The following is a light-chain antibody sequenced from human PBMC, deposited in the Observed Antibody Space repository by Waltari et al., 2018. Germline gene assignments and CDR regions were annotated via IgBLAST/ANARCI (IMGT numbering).Light chain of an antibody. CDR2: TTS. J-gene: IGKJ5*01. CDR3: QQANTVPIT. Sequence: TCRSSQAISDWLVWYQHKPGNAPRLLIYTTSTLQGGVPSRFSGSRSGTDFTLSISNLQPEDSATYYCQQANTVPITFGQGTRLDVK. V-gene: IGKV1-12*01. CDR1: QAISDW.